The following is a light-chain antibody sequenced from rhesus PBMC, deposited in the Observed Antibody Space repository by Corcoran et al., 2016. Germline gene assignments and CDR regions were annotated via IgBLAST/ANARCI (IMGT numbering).Light chain of an antibody. Sequence: DIQMTQSPSSLSASVGDRVTVTCRASQGINRELSWYQQQPGKAPTLRIYAASTLQTGVASLFSGSGSGTDYTLTIDSLQTEDVATYYCLQDYAIPLTFGGGTKVEIQ. V-gene: IGKV1-94*01. CDR1: QGINRE. CDR2: AAS. CDR3: LQDYAIPLT. J-gene: IGKJ4*01.